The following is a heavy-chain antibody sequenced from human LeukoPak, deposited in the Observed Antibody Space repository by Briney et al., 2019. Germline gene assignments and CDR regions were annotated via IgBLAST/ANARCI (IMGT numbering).Heavy chain of an antibody. D-gene: IGHD3-22*01. V-gene: IGHV4-4*07. Sequence: SETLSLTCTVSGGSISSYYWSWIRQPAGKGLEWIGRIYTSGSTNYNPSLKSRVTMSVDTSKNQFSLKLSSVTAADTAVYYCATTSHYYDSSGYSRWFDPWGQGTLVTVSS. J-gene: IGHJ5*02. CDR3: ATTSHYYDSSGYSRWFDP. CDR1: GGSISSYY. CDR2: IYTSGST.